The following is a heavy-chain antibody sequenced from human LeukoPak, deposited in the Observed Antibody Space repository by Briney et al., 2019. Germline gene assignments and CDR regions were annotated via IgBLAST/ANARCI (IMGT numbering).Heavy chain of an antibody. V-gene: IGHV3-30-3*01. Sequence: GGSLRLSCAASGFTFPTNPMHWVRQAPGKGLEWVAVVSHVGSIQNYADSVRGRFTISRDNSKDTVYLQMNSLRTEDTAVYFCARGGGGVVVKYNWFDPWGQGTLVTVSS. CDR3: ARGGGGVVVKYNWFDP. J-gene: IGHJ5*02. CDR2: VSHVGSIQ. CDR1: GFTFPTNP. D-gene: IGHD2-21*01.